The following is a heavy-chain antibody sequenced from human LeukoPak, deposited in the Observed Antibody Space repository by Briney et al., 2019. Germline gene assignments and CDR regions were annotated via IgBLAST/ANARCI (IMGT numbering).Heavy chain of an antibody. CDR2: INHSGST. CDR3: ARDSVANYYYYYMDV. CDR1: GGSFSGYY. V-gene: IGHV4-34*01. Sequence: SETLSLTCAVYGGSFSGYYWSWIRQPPGKGLEWIGEINHSGSTNYNPSLKSRVTISVDTSKNQFSLKLSSVTAADTAVYYCARDSVANYYYYYMDVWGKGTTVTISS. J-gene: IGHJ6*03. D-gene: IGHD1-1*01.